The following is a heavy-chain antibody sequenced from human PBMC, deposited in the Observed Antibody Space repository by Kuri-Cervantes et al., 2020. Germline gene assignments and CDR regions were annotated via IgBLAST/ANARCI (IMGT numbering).Heavy chain of an antibody. V-gene: IGHV4-59*12. Sequence: SETLSLTCTVSGGSINNYYWSWIRQPPGKGLEWIGYIYYSGRTSYKPSLNSRVTISVDTSKNQFSLKLSSVTAADTAVYYCARGQIAAAGPIGYWGQGTLVTVSS. J-gene: IGHJ4*02. CDR1: GGSINNYY. CDR2: IYYSGRT. CDR3: ARGQIAAAGPIGY. D-gene: IGHD6-13*01.